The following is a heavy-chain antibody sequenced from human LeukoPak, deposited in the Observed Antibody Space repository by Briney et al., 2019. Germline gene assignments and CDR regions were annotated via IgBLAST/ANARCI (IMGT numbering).Heavy chain of an antibody. D-gene: IGHD1-26*01. CDR1: GFTVSSNY. Sequence: GGSLRLSCAASGFTVSSNYMSWVRQAPGKGLEWASVIHSGGSTYYADSAKGRFTISRDNSKNTLYLQMNSLTAEDTAVYYCARLYSGSYLYFDYWGQGTLVTVSS. CDR3: ARLYSGSYLYFDY. J-gene: IGHJ4*02. V-gene: IGHV3-66*04. CDR2: IHSGGST.